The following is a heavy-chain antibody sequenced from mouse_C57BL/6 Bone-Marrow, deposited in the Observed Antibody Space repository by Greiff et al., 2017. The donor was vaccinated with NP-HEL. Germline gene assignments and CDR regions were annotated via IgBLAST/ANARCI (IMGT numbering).Heavy chain of an antibody. J-gene: IGHJ3*01. CDR3: ARPLNWAWFAY. V-gene: IGHV1-26*01. D-gene: IGHD4-1*01. CDR2: INLNNGGT. CDR1: GYTFTDYY. Sequence: EVQLLHSGPVLVKPGAPVKISCKASGYTFTDYYMNWVKQSHGKSLEWIGDINLNNGGTRYNQKFTGKATLTVDKSSSTAYVELRSLTSEDSAVYYGARPLNWAWFAYWGQGTLVTVSA.